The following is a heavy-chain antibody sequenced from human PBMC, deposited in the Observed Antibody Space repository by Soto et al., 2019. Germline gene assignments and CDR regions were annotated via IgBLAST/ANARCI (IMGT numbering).Heavy chain of an antibody. J-gene: IGHJ4*02. CDR3: AKAGDNDNIIGHYHYDC. CDR2: ISGSGGST. CDR1: GFTFSRYA. Sequence: GGSLRLSCAASGFTFSRYAMNWVRQAPGKGLEWVSTISGSGGSTYYADSVKGRFTSSRDNSKNTLYLQMNSLRAEDTAVYYCAKAGDNDNIIGHYHYDCWGQGALVTVSS. D-gene: IGHD1-26*01. V-gene: IGHV3-23*01.